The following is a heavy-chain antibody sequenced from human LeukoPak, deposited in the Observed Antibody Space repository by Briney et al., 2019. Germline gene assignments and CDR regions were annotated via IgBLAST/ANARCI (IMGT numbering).Heavy chain of an antibody. V-gene: IGHV1-8*01. CDR3: AKVGSTSHNWFDP. J-gene: IGHJ5*02. CDR1: GYTFTSYD. D-gene: IGHD2-2*01. Sequence: ASVKVSCKASGYTFTSYDINWVRQATGQGLEWMGWMNPNSGNTAYAQKFQGRVTMTRNTSISTAYMELSSLRSEDTAVYYCAKVGSTSHNWFDPWGQGTLVTVSS. CDR2: MNPNSGNT.